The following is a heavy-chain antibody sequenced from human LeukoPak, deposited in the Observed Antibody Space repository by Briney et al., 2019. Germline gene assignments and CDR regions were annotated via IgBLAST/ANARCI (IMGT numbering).Heavy chain of an antibody. CDR1: GGSLSGYY. D-gene: IGHD5-24*01. J-gene: IGHJ4*02. CDR3: ARRIVGGYNHNARLDY. Sequence: SETLSLTCAVYGGSLSGYYWSWIRQPPGKGLEWIGEINHSGSTNYNPSLKSRVTISVDTSKNQFSLKLSSVTAADTAVYYCARRIVGGYNHNARLDYWGQGTLVTVSS. CDR2: INHSGST. V-gene: IGHV4-34*01.